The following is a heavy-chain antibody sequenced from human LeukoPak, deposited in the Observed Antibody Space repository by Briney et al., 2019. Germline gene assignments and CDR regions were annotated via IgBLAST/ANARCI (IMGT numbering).Heavy chain of an antibody. Sequence: ASVKVSCKASGYTFTGYYMHWVRQAPGQGLEWMGWINPNSGGTNYAQKFQGRVTMTRDTSISTAYMELSRLRSDDTAVCYCARANTMIVGHWGQGTLVTVSS. J-gene: IGHJ1*01. CDR2: INPNSGGT. V-gene: IGHV1-2*02. D-gene: IGHD3-22*01. CDR3: ARANTMIVGH. CDR1: GYTFTGYY.